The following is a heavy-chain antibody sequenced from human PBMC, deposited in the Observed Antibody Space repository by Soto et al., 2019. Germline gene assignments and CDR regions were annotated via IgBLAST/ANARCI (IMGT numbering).Heavy chain of an antibody. D-gene: IGHD5-12*01. CDR1: GFTFSSSS. CDR2: ISSSSSYI. V-gene: IGHV3-21*01. J-gene: IGHJ4*02. CDR3: ARDRWLQKDFDY. Sequence: EVQLVDSGGGLVKPGGSLRLSCAASGFTFSSSSMNWVRQAPGKGLEWVSSISSSSSYIYYADSVKGRFTISRDNAKNSLYLQINTLRAEDTAVYYCARDRWLQKDFDYWGQGTLVTVSS.